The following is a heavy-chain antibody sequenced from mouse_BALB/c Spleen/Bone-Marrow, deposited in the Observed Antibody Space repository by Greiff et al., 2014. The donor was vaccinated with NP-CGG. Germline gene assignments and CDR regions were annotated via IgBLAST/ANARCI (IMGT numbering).Heavy chain of an antibody. V-gene: IGHV1-4*02. CDR2: INPSSGYT. Sequence: VHLVESAAELARPGASVKMSCKTSGYTFTYYTMHWVKQRPGQGLEWIGYINPSSGYTDYNQKFKDKTTLTTDKSSSTAYLQLSSLKSEDSAVYYCVRENYDYDGDAMDYWGQGTSVTVSS. CDR3: VRENYDYDGDAMDY. J-gene: IGHJ4*01. D-gene: IGHD2-4*01. CDR1: GYTFTYYT.